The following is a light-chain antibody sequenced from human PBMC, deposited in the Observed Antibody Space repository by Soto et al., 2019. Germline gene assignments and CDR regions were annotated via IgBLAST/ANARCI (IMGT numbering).Light chain of an antibody. CDR3: QSYDSSLSHVV. CDR1: SSNIGSYYD. Sequence: QSVLTQPPSVSWAPGQRVTIPCTGSSSNIGSYYDVHWYQQLPGTVPKLLIYGDNDRPSGVPDRFSGSKSGTSASLAITGLQAEDEADYYCQSYDSSLSHVVFGGGTQLTVL. J-gene: IGLJ2*01. V-gene: IGLV1-40*01. CDR2: GDN.